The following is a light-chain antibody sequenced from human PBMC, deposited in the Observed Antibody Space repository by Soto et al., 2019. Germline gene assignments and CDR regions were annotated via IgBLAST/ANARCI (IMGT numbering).Light chain of an antibody. V-gene: IGKV3-20*01. Sequence: EIVLTQSPGTLSLSPGDRATLSCRASQTVSNNYLAWCQQKPGQAPRVIMYGASRRATGIPDRFSGGGSGTDFTLKIRRLETEDFAVYFCQKYAGPPTTVGKGTRREIK. CDR3: QKYAGPPTT. CDR2: GAS. J-gene: IGKJ5*01. CDR1: QTVSNNY.